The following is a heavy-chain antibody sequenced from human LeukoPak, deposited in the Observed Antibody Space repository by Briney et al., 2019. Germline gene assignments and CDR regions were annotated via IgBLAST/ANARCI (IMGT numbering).Heavy chain of an antibody. CDR3: ARSGGHSPWGFDY. CDR2: ISAYNGNT. Sequence: ASVKVSCKASGYTFTSYGINWVRQAPGQGLEWMGWISAYNGNTNYAQKLQGRVTMTTDTSTSTAYVELRSLRSDDTAVYYCARSGGHSPWGFDYWGQGTLVTVSS. CDR1: GYTFTSYG. V-gene: IGHV1-18*01. J-gene: IGHJ4*02. D-gene: IGHD2-21*01.